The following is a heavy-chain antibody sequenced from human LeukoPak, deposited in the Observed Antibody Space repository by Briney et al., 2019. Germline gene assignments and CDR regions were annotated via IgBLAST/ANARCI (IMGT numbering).Heavy chain of an antibody. CDR3: AKGGWPRITVPFDY. CDR1: GFTFSSYA. D-gene: IGHD3-10*01. Sequence: PGGSLRLSCAASGFTFSSYAVSWVRQAPGKGLEWVSAISGSGGSTYYADSVKGRFTISRDDSKNTLYLQMNSLRAEDTAVYYCAKGGWPRITVPFDYRGQGTLVTVSS. V-gene: IGHV3-23*01. J-gene: IGHJ4*02. CDR2: ISGSGGST.